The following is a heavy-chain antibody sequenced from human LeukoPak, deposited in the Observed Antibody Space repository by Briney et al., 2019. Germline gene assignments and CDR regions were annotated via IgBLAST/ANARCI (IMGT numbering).Heavy chain of an antibody. CDR3: AKAHSLLWFGETIPGAYYFDY. V-gene: IGHV3-23*01. J-gene: IGHJ4*02. CDR2: ISGSGGST. D-gene: IGHD3-10*01. CDR1: GFTFSSYG. Sequence: PGGTLRLSCAASGFTFSSYGMSWVRQAPGKGLEWVSAISGSGGSTYYADSVKGRFTISRDISKNTVHLQINSLRAEDTALYYCAKAHSLLWFGETIPGAYYFDYWGQGTLVTVSS.